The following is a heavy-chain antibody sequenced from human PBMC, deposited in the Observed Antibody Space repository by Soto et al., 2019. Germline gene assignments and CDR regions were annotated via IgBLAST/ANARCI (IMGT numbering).Heavy chain of an antibody. CDR3: ARVPPYSSGWSDFDY. D-gene: IGHD6-19*01. J-gene: IGHJ4*02. Sequence: ASVKVSCKASGYTFTSYGISWVRQAPGQGLEWMGWISAYNGNTNYAQKLQGRVTMTTDTSTSTAYMELRSLRSDDTAVYYCARVPPYSSGWSDFDYWGQGTRVTVSS. V-gene: IGHV1-18*01. CDR1: GYTFTSYG. CDR2: ISAYNGNT.